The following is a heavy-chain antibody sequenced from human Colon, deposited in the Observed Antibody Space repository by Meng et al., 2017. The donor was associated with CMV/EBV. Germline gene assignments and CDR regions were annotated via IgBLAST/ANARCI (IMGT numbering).Heavy chain of an antibody. CDR1: GYTFSDYY. CDR2: IRSDGSAT. D-gene: IGHD6-19*01. Sequence: QVQLVQSGDGVKEPGASVKVSCKTSGYTFSDYYMHWVRQAPGQGLEWMGWIRSDGSATNYAQKFRGRVTMTRDASVSTAYMELSGLTSDDTAVYFCVRSSGWSLFDYWGPGALVTVSS. J-gene: IGHJ4*02. V-gene: IGHV1-2*02. CDR3: VRSSGWSLFDY.